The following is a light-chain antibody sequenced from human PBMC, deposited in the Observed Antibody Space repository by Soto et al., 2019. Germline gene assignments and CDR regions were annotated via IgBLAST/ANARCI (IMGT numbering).Light chain of an antibody. V-gene: IGKV1-27*01. CDR1: QGISNS. Sequence: DIQMTQSPSSLSASVGDRVTITCRASQGISNSLAWYQQKPGKVPKLLIYAASTLQSGVTSRFSGSGSGTEFNLHISSLQHEDVATYYCQNYNSAPRAFGQGTKVEIK. CDR2: AAS. J-gene: IGKJ1*01. CDR3: QNYNSAPRA.